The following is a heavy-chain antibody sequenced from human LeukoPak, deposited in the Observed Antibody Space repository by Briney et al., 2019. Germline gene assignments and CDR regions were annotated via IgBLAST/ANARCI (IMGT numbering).Heavy chain of an antibody. CDR1: GFSFRNAW. Sequence: GGSLRLSCAASGFSFRNAWMSWVRQAPGKGLEWVGRIKSKTDGGTTDYAAPVKGRFTISRDDSKNTLYLQMNSLGAEDTAVYYCAKTRGVGYWGRGTLVTVSS. D-gene: IGHD2-15*01. CDR3: AKTRGVGY. V-gene: IGHV3-15*01. CDR2: IKSKTDGGTT. J-gene: IGHJ4*02.